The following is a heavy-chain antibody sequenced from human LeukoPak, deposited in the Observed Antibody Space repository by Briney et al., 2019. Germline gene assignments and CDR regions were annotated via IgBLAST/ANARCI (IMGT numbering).Heavy chain of an antibody. D-gene: IGHD1-26*01. J-gene: IGHJ3*02. V-gene: IGHV1-46*01. CDR3: ARLYSGSYLVAFDI. CDR2: INPSGGST. Sequence: ASVKVSCKASGYIFTSYYIHWVRQAPGQGLEWMGIINPSGGSTSYAQKFQGRVTMTRDMSTSTVYMELSSLRSEDTAVYCCARLYSGSYLVAFDIWGQGTMVTVSS. CDR1: GYIFTSYY.